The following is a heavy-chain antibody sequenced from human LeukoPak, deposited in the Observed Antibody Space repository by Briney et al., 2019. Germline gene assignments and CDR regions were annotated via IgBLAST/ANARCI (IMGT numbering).Heavy chain of an antibody. CDR1: GFTFSSYD. D-gene: IGHD4-17*01. CDR2: IGTAGDT. J-gene: IGHJ6*02. Sequence: GGSLRLSCAASGFTFSSYDMHWVRQATGKGLEWVSAIGTAGDTYYPGSVKGRFTIFRENAKNSLYLQMNSLRAGDTAVYYCARASIFYGDLTYYYYGMDVWGQGTTVTVSS. V-gene: IGHV3-13*01. CDR3: ARASIFYGDLTYYYYGMDV.